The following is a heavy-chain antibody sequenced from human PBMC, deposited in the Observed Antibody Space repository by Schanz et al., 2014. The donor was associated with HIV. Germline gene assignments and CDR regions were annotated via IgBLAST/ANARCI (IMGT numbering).Heavy chain of an antibody. V-gene: IGHV3-53*01. CDR3: RAWLLGDRMDV. J-gene: IGHJ6*02. D-gene: IGHD3-22*01. CDR1: GFTYSNYW. Sequence: VQLVESGGGVVQPGGSLRLSCTVSGFTYSNYWMSWVRQAPGKGLEWVSFTSSDGTTYYADSVKGRFTISRDISRNTIYLQMNGLRDEDTAVYYCRAWLLGDRMDVWGQGTTVAVSS. CDR2: TSSDGTT.